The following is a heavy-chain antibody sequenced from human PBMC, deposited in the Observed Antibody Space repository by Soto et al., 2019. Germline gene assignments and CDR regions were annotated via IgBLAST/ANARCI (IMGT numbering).Heavy chain of an antibody. D-gene: IGHD3-22*01. Sequence: SETLSLTCTVSGGSISSYYWSWIRQPPGKGLEWIGYIYYSGSTNYNPSLKSRVTISVDTSKNQFSLKLSSVTAADTAVYYCARLPYPYYYDSSGQRGAEYWGQVTLVSVS. J-gene: IGHJ4*02. CDR2: IYYSGST. CDR3: ARLPYPYYYDSSGQRGAEY. V-gene: IGHV4-59*08. CDR1: GGSISSYY.